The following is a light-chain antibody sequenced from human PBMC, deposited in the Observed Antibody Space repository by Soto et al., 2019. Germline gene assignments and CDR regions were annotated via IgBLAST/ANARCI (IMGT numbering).Light chain of an antibody. CDR2: CNS. V-gene: IGLV1-40*01. J-gene: IGLJ3*02. CDR1: SSNIGAGYD. Sequence: QSVLTQPPSVSGAPGQRVTISCTGSSSNIGAGYDVHWYQQLPGTAPKLFIYCNSNRPSGVPDRFSGSKSGTSASLAITGLQAEDEADYYCQSYDSSLSGWVFGGGTKVTVL. CDR3: QSYDSSLSGWV.